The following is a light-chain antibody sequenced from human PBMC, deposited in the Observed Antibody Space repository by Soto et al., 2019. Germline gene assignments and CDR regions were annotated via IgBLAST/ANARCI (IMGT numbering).Light chain of an antibody. Sequence: EIVMTQSPATLSVSPGERATLSCRASQSVSSNLAWYQQKPGQAPRLLIYGASTRATGIPARFSGSGSGTEFTLTISSLQSEDFAVYYCQQYNNYRKFGQGTKVEIK. CDR1: QSVSSN. V-gene: IGKV3-15*01. CDR2: GAS. CDR3: QQYNNYRK. J-gene: IGKJ1*01.